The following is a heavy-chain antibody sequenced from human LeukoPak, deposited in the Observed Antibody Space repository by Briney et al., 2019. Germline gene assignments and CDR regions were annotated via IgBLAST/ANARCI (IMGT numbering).Heavy chain of an antibody. J-gene: IGHJ6*02. Sequence: PGGSLRLSCAASGFTFGSYAMHWVRQAPGKGLEWVAVISYDGSNKYYADSVKGRFTISRDNSKNTLYLQMNSLRAEDTAVYYCARDPYYDFWSGYYSYYYYGMDVWGQGTTVTVSS. CDR2: ISYDGSNK. CDR3: ARDPYYDFWSGYYSYYYYGMDV. D-gene: IGHD3-3*01. V-gene: IGHV3-30-3*01. CDR1: GFTFGSYA.